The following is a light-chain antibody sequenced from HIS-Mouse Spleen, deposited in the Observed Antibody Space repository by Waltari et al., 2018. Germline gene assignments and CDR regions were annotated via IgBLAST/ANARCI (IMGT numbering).Light chain of an antibody. V-gene: IGKV3-15*01. CDR3: QQYNNWPPNT. CDR2: GAS. J-gene: IGKJ2*01. CDR1: QRVSSN. Sequence: EIVITQSPATLSVSPGERATLSCRASQRVSSNLAWYQQKPGQAPRLLIYGASTRATGIPARFSGSGSGTEFTLTISSLQSEDFAVYYCQQYNNWPPNTFGQGTKLEIK.